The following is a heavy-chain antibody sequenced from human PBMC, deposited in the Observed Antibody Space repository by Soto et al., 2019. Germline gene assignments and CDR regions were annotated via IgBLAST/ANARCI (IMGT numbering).Heavy chain of an antibody. CDR2: IIPIFGTA. Sequence: QVQLVQSGAEVKKPGSSVKVSCKASGGTFSSYAISWVRQAPGQGLEWMGGIIPIFGTANYAQKFQGRVTITADESTSTAYMELGSLRSEDTAVYYCATTWIQLWCGGYYGMDVWGQGTTVTVSS. J-gene: IGHJ6*02. CDR3: ATTWIQLWCGGYYGMDV. V-gene: IGHV1-69*12. D-gene: IGHD5-18*01. CDR1: GGTFSSYA.